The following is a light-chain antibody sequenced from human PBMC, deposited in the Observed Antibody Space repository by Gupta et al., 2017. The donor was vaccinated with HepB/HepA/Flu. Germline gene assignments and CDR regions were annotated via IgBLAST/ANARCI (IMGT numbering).Light chain of an antibody. Sequence: EIVLTQSPGTLSLSPGERATLSCRASQSVSSSYLAWYQQKPGQAPRLLIYGASSRATGIPDRFSGSGSGTDFTLTSSRREPEDFAVYYWQQYGSSRTFGGGTKVEIK. CDR1: QSVSSSY. CDR3: QQYGSSRT. J-gene: IGKJ4*01. CDR2: GAS. V-gene: IGKV3-20*01.